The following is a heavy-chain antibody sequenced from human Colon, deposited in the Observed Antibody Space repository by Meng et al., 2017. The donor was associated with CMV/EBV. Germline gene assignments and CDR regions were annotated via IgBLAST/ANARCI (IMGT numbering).Heavy chain of an antibody. CDR3: ARLVVGDNDYFDY. CDR2: IKQDGSER. Sequence: CTAAGLTFSDAFMSWVRQAPGKGLEWVANIKQDGSERFYVDAVKGRFSISRDNARKSLYLQMDNLRAEDTAVYYCARLVVGDNDYFDYWGQGTLVTVSS. J-gene: IGHJ4*02. V-gene: IGHV3-7*01. CDR1: GLTFSDAF. D-gene: IGHD2-15*01.